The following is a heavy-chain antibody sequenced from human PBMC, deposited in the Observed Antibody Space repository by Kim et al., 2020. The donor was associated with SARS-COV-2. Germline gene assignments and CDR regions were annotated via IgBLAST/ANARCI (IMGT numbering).Heavy chain of an antibody. D-gene: IGHD6-13*01. Sequence: GGSLRLSCAASGFTFSSYAMSWVRQAPGKGLEWVSAISGSGGSTYYADYVKGRFTISRDNSKNTLYLQMNSLRAEDTAVYYCAKASSSWYRRPVYYFDYWGQGTLVTVSS. V-gene: IGHV3-23*01. CDR3: AKASSSWYRRPVYYFDY. CDR1: GFTFSSYA. CDR2: ISGSGGST. J-gene: IGHJ4*02.